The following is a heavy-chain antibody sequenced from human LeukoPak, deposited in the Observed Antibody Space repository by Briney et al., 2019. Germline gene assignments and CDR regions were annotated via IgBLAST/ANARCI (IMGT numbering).Heavy chain of an antibody. CDR3: ARRGSGWSGHFDY. CDR1: GFTFSSYW. V-gene: IGHV3-7*05. J-gene: IGHJ4*02. CDR2: IKQEGSEK. D-gene: IGHD6-19*01. Sequence: PGGSLRLSCAASGFTFSSYWMSWVRQAPGKGLEWVANIKQEGSEKYYVDSVKGRFTISRDNAKNSLYLQMNSLRAEDTAVYYCARRGSGWSGHFDYWGQGTLVTVSS.